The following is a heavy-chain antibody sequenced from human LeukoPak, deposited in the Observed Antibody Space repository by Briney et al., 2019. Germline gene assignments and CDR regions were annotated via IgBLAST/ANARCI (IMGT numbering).Heavy chain of an antibody. CDR3: AREGGAVADSEKGGNWFDP. J-gene: IGHJ5*02. CDR2: LYHSGST. CDR1: GYSISSGYY. Sequence: PSETLSLTCSVSGYSISSGYYWGWIRQAPGKGLEWIGNLYHSGSTYYNPSLKSRVSISVKTSKNQFSLELRSVTAADTAVYYCAREGGAVADSEKGGNWFDPWGQGTLVTVSS. V-gene: IGHV4-38-2*02. D-gene: IGHD6-19*01.